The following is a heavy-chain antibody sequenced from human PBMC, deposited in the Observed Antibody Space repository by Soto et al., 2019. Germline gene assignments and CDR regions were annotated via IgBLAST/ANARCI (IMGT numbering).Heavy chain of an antibody. D-gene: IGHD6-19*01. J-gene: IGHJ4*02. V-gene: IGHV1-3*01. CDR2: ITPGNGKT. Sequence: QVHLVQSGAEVKKPGASVKVSCKASGYTVTDYAIYWVRQAPGQSLEWMGWITPGNGKTRYSEKFQGRVTITCDTSATTAYMELSSLRSEDTAVYYCARGHSGWYYLWDNWGQGTLVTVSS. CDR1: GYTVTDYA. CDR3: ARGHSGWYYLWDN.